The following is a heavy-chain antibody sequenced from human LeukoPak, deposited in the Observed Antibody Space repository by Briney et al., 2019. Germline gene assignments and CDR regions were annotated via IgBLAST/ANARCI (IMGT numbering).Heavy chain of an antibody. CDR3: ACARTGGAYLDY. Sequence: GGSLRLSCAASGLTFSSHWMHWVRQAPGKGLVWVSRITNDGSSTTYADSVKGRFTISRDNAKNMLYLQVNSLRDEDTAVYYCACARTGGAYLDYWGQGTLVTVSS. CDR2: ITNDGSST. D-gene: IGHD1-1*01. V-gene: IGHV3-74*01. CDR1: GLTFSSHW. J-gene: IGHJ4*02.